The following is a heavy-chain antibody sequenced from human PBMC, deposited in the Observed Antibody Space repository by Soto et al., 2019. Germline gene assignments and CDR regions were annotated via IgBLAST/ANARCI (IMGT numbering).Heavy chain of an antibody. CDR3: AREKNSSGWSDDAFDI. CDR2: IYYIGST. V-gene: IGHV4-31*03. CDR1: VGSISSGGYY. J-gene: IGHJ3*02. D-gene: IGHD6-19*01. Sequence: SETLSLTCTVSVGSISSGGYYWSWIRQHPGKGQEWIGYIYYIGSTYYNPSLMIRVTLSVDTSKNQFSLKLSSVIAADSAVYYCAREKNSSGWSDDAFDIWGQGTMVT.